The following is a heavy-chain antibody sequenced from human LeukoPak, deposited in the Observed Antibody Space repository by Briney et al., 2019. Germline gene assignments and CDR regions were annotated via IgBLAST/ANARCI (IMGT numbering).Heavy chain of an antibody. Sequence: KPGGSLRLSCAASGFTFRSYSMNWVRQAPGKGLEWVSSISSSSSYIYYADSVKGRFTISRDNAKNSLYLQMNSLRAEDTAVYYCARGYSSSWLVPFDYWGKGTLVTVSS. D-gene: IGHD6-13*01. J-gene: IGHJ4*02. CDR2: ISSSSSYI. CDR3: ARGYSSSWLVPFDY. V-gene: IGHV3-21*01. CDR1: GFTFRSYS.